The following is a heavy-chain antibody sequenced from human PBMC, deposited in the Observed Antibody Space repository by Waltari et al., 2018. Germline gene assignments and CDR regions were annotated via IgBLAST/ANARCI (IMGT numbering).Heavy chain of an antibody. CDR2: INHSGST. D-gene: IGHD4-17*01. Sequence: QVQLQQWGAGLLKPSETLSLTCAVYGGSFSGYYWSWFRQPPGKGLEWIGEINHSGSTNYNPSLKSRVTISVDTSKNQFSLKLSSVTAADTAVYYCARAVTDYGGEYYFDYWGQGTLVTVSS. V-gene: IGHV4-34*01. CDR3: ARAVTDYGGEYYFDY. J-gene: IGHJ4*02. CDR1: GGSFSGYY.